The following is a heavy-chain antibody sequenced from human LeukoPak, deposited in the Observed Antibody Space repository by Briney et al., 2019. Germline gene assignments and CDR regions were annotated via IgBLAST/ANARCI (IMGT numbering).Heavy chain of an antibody. J-gene: IGHJ6*03. V-gene: IGHV3-74*01. CDR3: TRGVGYGGDSEDFYYYMDV. CDR1: GFTFRSYC. Sequence: GGSLRLSCAASGFTFRSYCMHWVRQAPGKGLVWVSRIKSDGSTTSHADSVKGRFTISRDNAKNTLYLQMNSLRAEDTAVYYCTRGVGYGGDSEDFYYYMDVWGKGTTVTVSS. CDR2: IKSDGSTT. D-gene: IGHD4-23*01.